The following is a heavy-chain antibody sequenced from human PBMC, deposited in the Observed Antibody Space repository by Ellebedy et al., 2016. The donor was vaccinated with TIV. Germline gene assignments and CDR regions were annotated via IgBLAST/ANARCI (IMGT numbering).Heavy chain of an antibody. Sequence: ASVKVSCKASGYTFTSYDINWVRQATGQGLEWMGWMNPNSSNTGYAQKFQGRVTMTRNTSINTAYMELSSLRSEDTAVYYCARDVQLIYSYGPDHFDYWGQGTLVTVSS. CDR2: MNPNSSNT. D-gene: IGHD5-18*01. V-gene: IGHV1-8*01. J-gene: IGHJ4*02. CDR3: ARDVQLIYSYGPDHFDY. CDR1: GYTFTSYD.